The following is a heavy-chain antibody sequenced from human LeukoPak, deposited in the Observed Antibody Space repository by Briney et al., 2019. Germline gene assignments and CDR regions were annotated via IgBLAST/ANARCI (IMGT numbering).Heavy chain of an antibody. CDR3: VVGHTQSKDYDFWSSYFDY. Sequence: GGSLRLSCAASGFTFSSYAMHWVRQAPGKGLEWVSYITNTGSTTYYADSVKGRFTVSRDNAKNSLYLQMNTLRAEDTAVYYCVVGHTQSKDYDFWSSYFDYWGQGTLVTVSS. CDR2: ITNTGSTT. CDR1: GFTFSSYA. D-gene: IGHD3-3*01. V-gene: IGHV3-48*01. J-gene: IGHJ4*02.